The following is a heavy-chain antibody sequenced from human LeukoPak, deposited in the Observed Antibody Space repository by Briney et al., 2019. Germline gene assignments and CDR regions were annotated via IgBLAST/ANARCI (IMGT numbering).Heavy chain of an antibody. CDR3: VAMIRGVGY. CDR2: IRNKLNSYTT. J-gene: IGHJ4*02. V-gene: IGHV3-72*01. CDR1: GFTFSDHF. Sequence: GGSLRLSCAASGFTFSDHFMDWVRQGPGKGLEWVGRIRNKLNSYTTEYAASVKGRFTISRDDSRNSLYLQMNSLKTEDTAVYYCVAMIRGVGYWGQGTLVTVSS. D-gene: IGHD3-10*01.